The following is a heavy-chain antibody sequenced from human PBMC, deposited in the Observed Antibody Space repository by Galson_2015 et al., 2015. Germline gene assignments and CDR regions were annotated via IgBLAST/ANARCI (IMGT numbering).Heavy chain of an antibody. CDR1: GFTFSSYS. V-gene: IGHV3-21*01. CDR2: ISSSSSYI. J-gene: IGHJ6*02. Sequence: SLRLSCAASGFTFSSYSMNWVRQAPGKGLEWVSSISSSSSYIYYADSVKGRFTISRDNAKNSLYLQMNSLRAEDTAVYYCARALVGAIPWRGMDVWGQGTTVTVSS. D-gene: IGHD1-26*01. CDR3: ARALVGAIPWRGMDV.